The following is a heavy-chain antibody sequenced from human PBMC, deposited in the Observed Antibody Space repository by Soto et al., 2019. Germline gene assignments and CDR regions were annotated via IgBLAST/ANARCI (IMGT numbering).Heavy chain of an antibody. D-gene: IGHD2-2*01. J-gene: IGHJ3*02. Sequence: ASVKVSCKASGYTFTSHYMHWVQQAPGQGLEWMGIINPSGGSTSYAQKFQGRVTMTRDTSTSTVYMELSSLRSEDTAVYYCVRDQLGPRAFDIWGQGTMVTVSS. CDR1: GYTFTSHY. CDR3: VRDQLGPRAFDI. V-gene: IGHV1-46*01. CDR2: INPSGGST.